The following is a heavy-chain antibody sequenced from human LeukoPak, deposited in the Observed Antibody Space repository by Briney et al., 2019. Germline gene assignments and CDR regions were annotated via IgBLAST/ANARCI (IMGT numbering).Heavy chain of an antibody. J-gene: IGHJ3*02. V-gene: IGHV4-61*02. CDR3: ARDLGIAAARSFDI. CDR2: IYTSGST. D-gene: IGHD6-13*01. CDR1: GGSISSGSYY. Sequence: SETLSLTCTVSGGSISSGSYYWSWIRQPAGKGLEWIGRIYTSGSTNYNPSLKSRVTISVDTSKNQFSLKLSSVTAADTAVYYCARDLGIAAARSFDIWGQGTMVTVSS.